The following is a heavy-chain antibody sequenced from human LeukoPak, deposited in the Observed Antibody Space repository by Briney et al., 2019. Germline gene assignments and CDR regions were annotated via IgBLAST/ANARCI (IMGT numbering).Heavy chain of an antibody. J-gene: IGHJ4*02. CDR2: IYYSGST. D-gene: IGHD3-9*01. CDR3: ARRYYDILTGKGPFDY. CDR1: GGSVNSRSYY. V-gene: IGHV4-61*01. Sequence: SETLSLTCTVSGGSVNSRSYYWSWIRQPPGKGLEWIGYIYYSGSTNYNPSLKSRVTISVDTSKNQFSLKLSSVTAADTAVYYCARRYYDILTGKGPFDYWGQGTLVTVSS.